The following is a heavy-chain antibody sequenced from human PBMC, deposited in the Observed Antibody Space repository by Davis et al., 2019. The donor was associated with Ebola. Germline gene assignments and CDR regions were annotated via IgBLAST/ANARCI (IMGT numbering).Heavy chain of an antibody. D-gene: IGHD5-18*01. CDR1: GGTFTNYG. CDR3: AKKDTAMLRYGLDV. V-gene: IGHV1-69*06. J-gene: IGHJ6*02. Sequence: AASVKVSCKTSGGTFTNYGFSWVRQAPGQGLEWMGGIIPIYGTINYAQKFQGRVTITADRSTSTAYMELSSLRSEDTAVYYCAKKDTAMLRYGLDVWGQGTTVIVSS. CDR2: IIPIYGTI.